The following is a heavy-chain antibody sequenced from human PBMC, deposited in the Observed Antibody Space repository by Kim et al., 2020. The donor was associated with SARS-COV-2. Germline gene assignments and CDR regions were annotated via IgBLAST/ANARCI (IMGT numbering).Heavy chain of an antibody. D-gene: IGHD3-10*01. Sequence: ASVKVSCKVSGYTLTELSMHWVRQAPGKGLEWMGGFDPEDGETIYAQKFQGRVTMTEDTSTDTAYMELSSLRSEDTAVYYCATAGYYGSGSYWDYFDYWGQGTLVTVSS. V-gene: IGHV1-24*01. CDR2: FDPEDGET. J-gene: IGHJ4*02. CDR1: GYTLTELS. CDR3: ATAGYYGSGSYWDYFDY.